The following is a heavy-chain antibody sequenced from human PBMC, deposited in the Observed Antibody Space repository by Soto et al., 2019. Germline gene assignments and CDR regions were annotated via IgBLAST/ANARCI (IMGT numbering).Heavy chain of an antibody. D-gene: IGHD6-13*01. J-gene: IGHJ4*02. V-gene: IGHV3-23*01. CDR2: ITFTGVST. CDR3: AKASVWYPYFDS. Sequence: EAQLLESGGDLVQPGGSLRLSCAASEFSFDDYAMSWVRQAPGKGLEWVSSITFTGVSTYYADSVKGRFTISRDNSKDTRCLQMNSLRAEDTAIYYCAKASVWYPYFDSWGQGTLVTVSS. CDR1: EFSFDDYA.